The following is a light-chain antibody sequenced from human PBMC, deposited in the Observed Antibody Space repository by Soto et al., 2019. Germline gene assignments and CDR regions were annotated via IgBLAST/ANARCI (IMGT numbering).Light chain of an antibody. CDR3: QQSFSSPPT. Sequence: DIQITQSPSSLSASVGDRVTITCRASQTLNSYLNWYQQKPPKAPKLLIYAASRLQSGVPSRFNGSGTTTDFTLTIASLQPEDFATYFCQQSFSSPPTFGQGTKL. J-gene: IGKJ2*01. CDR2: AAS. CDR1: QTLNSY. V-gene: IGKV1-39*01.